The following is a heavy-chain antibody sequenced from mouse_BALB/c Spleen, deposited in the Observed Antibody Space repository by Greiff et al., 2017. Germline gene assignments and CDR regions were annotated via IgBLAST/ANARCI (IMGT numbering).Heavy chain of an antibody. J-gene: IGHJ4*01. CDR1: GYTFTSYW. CDR3: ARSGYRYAMDY. V-gene: IGHV1-87*01. CDR2: IYPGDGDT. D-gene: IGHD2-14*01. Sequence: VKVVESGAELARPGASVKLSCKASGYTFTSYWMQWVKQRPGQGLEWIGAIYPGDGDTRYTQKFKGKATLTADKSSSTAYMQLSSLASEDSAVYYCARSGYRYAMDYWGQGTSVTVSS.